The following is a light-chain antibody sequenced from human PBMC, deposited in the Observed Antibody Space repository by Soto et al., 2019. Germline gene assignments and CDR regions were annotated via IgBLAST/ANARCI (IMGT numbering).Light chain of an antibody. J-gene: IGKJ1*01. V-gene: IGKV1-8*01. CDR1: QGISSY. CDR3: QQYYRNQT. CDR2: AAS. Sequence: AIRMTQSPSSFSASTGDRVTITCRASQGISSYLSWYQQKPGKAPKLLIYAASTLQSGVPSRFSGSGSATDFTLTISFLQSEDFATYYCQQYYRNQTFGQGTPVEIK.